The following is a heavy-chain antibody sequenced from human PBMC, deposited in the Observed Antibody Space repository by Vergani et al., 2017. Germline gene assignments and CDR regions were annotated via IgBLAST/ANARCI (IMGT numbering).Heavy chain of an antibody. CDR1: GFTLSSYG. V-gene: IGHV3-30*03. Sequence: QVHLVESVGGVVQPGRSLRLSCAVSGFTLSSYGMHWVRQAPGKGLEWVAVISFAGRNKYYADSVKGRFTVSRDSSKNTVYLQMNSLRLEDTAVYYCALEWNYYPDYWGQGTLVAVSS. CDR2: ISFAGRNK. D-gene: IGHD1-7*01. CDR3: ALEWNYYPDY. J-gene: IGHJ4*02.